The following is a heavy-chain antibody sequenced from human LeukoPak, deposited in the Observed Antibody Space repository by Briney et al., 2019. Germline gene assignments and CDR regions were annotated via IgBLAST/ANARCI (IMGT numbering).Heavy chain of an antibody. CDR1: GGSISSHY. V-gene: IGHV4-59*11. Sequence: SETLFLTCTVSGGSISSHYWSWIRQPPGKGLEWIGYIYYSGSTNYNPSLKSRVTISVDTSKNQFSLKLSSVTAADTAEYYCARGVPGYYDSSGMWDYWGQGTLVTVSS. CDR3: ARGVPGYYDSSGMWDY. D-gene: IGHD3-22*01. J-gene: IGHJ4*02. CDR2: IYYSGST.